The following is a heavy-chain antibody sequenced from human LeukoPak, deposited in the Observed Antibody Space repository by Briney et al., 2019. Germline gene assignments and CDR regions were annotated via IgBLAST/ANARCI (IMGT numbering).Heavy chain of an antibody. CDR1: GFTFSTYW. D-gene: IGHD1-14*01. CDR2: INTDGSST. J-gene: IGHJ3*02. V-gene: IGHV3-74*01. CDR3: ATHRAFDI. Sequence: PGGSLRLSCAASGFTFSTYWMHWVRQAPGKGLVWVSLINTDGSSTNYADSVKGRFTISRDNAKNTLYLQMNSLRAEDTAVCYCATHRAFDIWGQGTMVTVSS.